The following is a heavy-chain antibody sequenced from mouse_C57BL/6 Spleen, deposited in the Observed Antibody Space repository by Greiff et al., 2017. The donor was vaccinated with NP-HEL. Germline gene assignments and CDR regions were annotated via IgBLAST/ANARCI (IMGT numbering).Heavy chain of an antibody. V-gene: IGHV3-8*01. Sequence: EVQLQQSGPGLAKPSQTLSLTCSVTGYSITSDYWNWIRKFPGNKLEYMGYISYSGSTYYNPSLKSRLSITRDASKNRYYLQLNSVTTEDTATYYCARRGDYDGRGYYFDDWGQGTTLTVSS. CDR3: ARRGDYDGRGYYFDD. D-gene: IGHD2-4*01. J-gene: IGHJ2*01. CDR2: ISYSGST. CDR1: GYSITSDY.